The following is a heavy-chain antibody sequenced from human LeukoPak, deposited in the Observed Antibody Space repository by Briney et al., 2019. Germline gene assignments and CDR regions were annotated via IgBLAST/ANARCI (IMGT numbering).Heavy chain of an antibody. Sequence: ASVKVSCKASGYTFTSYDINWVRQATGQGLEWMGWMNPNSGNTGYAQKFQGRVTMTRNTSISTAYMELSSLRSEDTAVYYCARTKLDIVVVVAAKIDAFDICGQGTMVTVSS. CDR1: GYTFTSYD. J-gene: IGHJ3*02. CDR3: ARTKLDIVVVVAAKIDAFDI. V-gene: IGHV1-8*01. CDR2: MNPNSGNT. D-gene: IGHD2-15*01.